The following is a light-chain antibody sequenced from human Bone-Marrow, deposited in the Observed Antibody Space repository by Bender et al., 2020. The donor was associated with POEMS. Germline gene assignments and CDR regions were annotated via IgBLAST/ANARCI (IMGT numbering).Light chain of an antibody. CDR2: EGS. CDR3: SSYGGRNSVVI. CDR1: SSDIGSYNF. V-gene: IGLV2-14*02. J-gene: IGLJ2*01. Sequence: QSALTQPASVSGSPGQSITLSCTAISSDIGSYNFVSWYQYHPGKAPKLMIYEGSRRPSGVSDRFSGSKSGNTASLTVSGLQAEDEADYYCSSYGGRNSVVIFGGGTKLTVL.